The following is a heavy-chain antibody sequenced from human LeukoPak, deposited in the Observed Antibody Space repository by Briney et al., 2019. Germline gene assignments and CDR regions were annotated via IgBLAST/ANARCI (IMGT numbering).Heavy chain of an antibody. J-gene: IGHJ6*02. CDR1: GFTFDDYA. V-gene: IGHV3-9*01. CDR2: ISWNSGSI. Sequence: AGGSLRLSCAASGFTFDDYAMHWVRQAPGKGLEWVSGISWNSGSIGYADSVKGRFTISRDNAKNSLYLQMNSLRAEDTALYYCAKDISSSSWYYYYGMDVWGQGTTVTVSS. CDR3: AKDISSSSWYYYYGMDV. D-gene: IGHD6-13*01.